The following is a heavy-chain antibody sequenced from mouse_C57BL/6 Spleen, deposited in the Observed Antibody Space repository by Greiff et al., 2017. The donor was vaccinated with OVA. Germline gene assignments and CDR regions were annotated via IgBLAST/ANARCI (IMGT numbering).Heavy chain of an antibody. D-gene: IGHD3-1*01. J-gene: IGHJ2*01. CDR3: TRGGYGGYFDY. CDR2: ISSGGDYI. V-gene: IGHV5-9-1*02. CDR1: GFTFSSYA. Sequence: EVKLVESGEGLVKPGGSLTLSCAASGFTFSSYAMSWVRQTPEKRLEWVAYISSGGDYIYYADTVKGRFTISRDNARNTLYLQMSSLKSEDTAMYYCTRGGYGGYFDYWGQGTTLTVSS.